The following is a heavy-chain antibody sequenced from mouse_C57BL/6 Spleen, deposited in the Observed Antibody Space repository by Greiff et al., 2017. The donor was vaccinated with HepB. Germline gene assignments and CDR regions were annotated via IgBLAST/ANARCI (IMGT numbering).Heavy chain of an antibody. CDR3: ARGHGYAMDY. CDR2: IYPGDGDT. Sequence: QVQLQQSGPELVKPGASVKISCKASGYAFSSSWMNWVKQRPGKGLEWIGRIYPGDGDTNYNGKFKGKATLTADKSSSTAYMQLSSLTSEDSAVYFCARGHGYAMDYWGQGTSVTVSS. D-gene: IGHD3-3*01. J-gene: IGHJ4*01. V-gene: IGHV1-82*01. CDR1: GYAFSSSW.